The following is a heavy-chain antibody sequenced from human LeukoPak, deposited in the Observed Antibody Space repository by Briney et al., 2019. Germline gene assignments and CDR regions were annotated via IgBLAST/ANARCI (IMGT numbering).Heavy chain of an antibody. CDR2: INHSGST. CDR3: ARGRVTIFGVDGGYFDY. V-gene: IGHV4-34*01. D-gene: IGHD3-3*01. CDR1: GGSFSGYY. J-gene: IGHJ4*02. Sequence: KPSETLSLTCAGYGGSFSGYYWSWIRQPPGKGLEWIGEINHSGSTNYNPSLKSRVTISVDTSKNQFSLKLSSVTAADTAVYYCARGRVTIFGVDGGYFDYWGQGTLVTVSS.